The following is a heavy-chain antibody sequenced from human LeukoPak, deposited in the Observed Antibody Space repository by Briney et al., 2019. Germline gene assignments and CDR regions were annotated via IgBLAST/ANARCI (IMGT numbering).Heavy chain of an antibody. V-gene: IGHV4-39*07. CDR2: INHSGST. J-gene: IGHJ6*04. CDR3: ARGRGYSSTSCPARYGMDV. D-gene: IGHD2-2*01. Sequence: SETLSLTCTVSGGSISSGGYYWSWIRQPPGKGLEWIGEINHSGSTNYNPSLKSRVTISVDTSKNQFSLKLSSVTAADTAVYYCARGRGYSSTSCPARYGMDVWGKGTTVTVSS. CDR1: GGSISSGGYY.